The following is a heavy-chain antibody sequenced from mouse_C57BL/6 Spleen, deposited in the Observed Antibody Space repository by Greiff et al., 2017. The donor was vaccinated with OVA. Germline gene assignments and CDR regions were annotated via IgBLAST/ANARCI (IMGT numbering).Heavy chain of an antibody. CDR2: FYPGSGSI. D-gene: IGHD1-1*01. CDR3: ARHESGYYYGSSYFDY. CDR1: GYTFTEYT. V-gene: IGHV1-62-2*01. J-gene: IGHJ2*01. Sequence: VKLMESGAELVKPGASVKLSCKASGYTFTEYTIHWVKQRSGQGLEWIGWFYPGSGSIKYNEKFKDKATLTADKSSSTVYMELSRLTSEDSAVYFCARHESGYYYGSSYFDYWGQGTTLTVSS.